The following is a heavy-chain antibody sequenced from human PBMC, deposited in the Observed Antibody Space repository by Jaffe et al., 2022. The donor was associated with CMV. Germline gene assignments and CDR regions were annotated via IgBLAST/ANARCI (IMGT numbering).Heavy chain of an antibody. Sequence: QVQLVQSGAEVKKPGSSVKVSCKASGGTFSSYAISWVRQAPGQGLEWMGRIIPILGIANYAQKFQGRVTITADKSTSTAYMELSSLRSEDTAVYYCARGSASGDAGGYYYYYYMDVWGKGTTVTVSS. CDR3: ARGSASGDAGGYYYYYYMDV. V-gene: IGHV1-69*09. D-gene: IGHD3-10*01. CDR1: GGTFSSYA. CDR2: IIPILGIA. J-gene: IGHJ6*03.